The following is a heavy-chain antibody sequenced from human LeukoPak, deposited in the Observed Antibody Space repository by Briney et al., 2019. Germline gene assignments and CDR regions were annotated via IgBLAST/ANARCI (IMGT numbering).Heavy chain of an antibody. D-gene: IGHD3-9*01. J-gene: IGHJ4*02. Sequence: GGSLRPSRAASGFTFSDYYMSWIRQAPGKGLEWVSYISSSGSTIYYADSVKGRFTISRDNAKNSLYLQMNSLRAEDTAVYYCAREKIYHDILTGYYGNYYFDYWGQGTLVTVSS. CDR3: AREKIYHDILTGYYGNYYFDY. CDR1: GFTFSDYY. V-gene: IGHV3-11*04. CDR2: ISSSGSTI.